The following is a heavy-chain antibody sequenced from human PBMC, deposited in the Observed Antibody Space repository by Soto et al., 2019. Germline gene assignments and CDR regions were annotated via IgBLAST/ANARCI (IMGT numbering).Heavy chain of an antibody. J-gene: IGHJ6*02. Sequence: GGSLRLSCAASGFTVSSNYMSWVRQAPGKGLEWVSRIDTYGSATKYADSVEGRFTISRDISRNTLYLQMNSLRAEDTAVYYCVRENYYYGMDVWGQGTTVTVSS. CDR2: IDTYGSAT. CDR1: GFTVSSNY. CDR3: VRENYYYGMDV. V-gene: IGHV3-66*01.